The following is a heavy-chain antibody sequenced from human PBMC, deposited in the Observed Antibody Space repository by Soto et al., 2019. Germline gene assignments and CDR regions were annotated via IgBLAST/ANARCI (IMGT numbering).Heavy chain of an antibody. V-gene: IGHV1-46*01. Sequence: VASMEDSCKASGYTFTTYHIHCSRQAPGQGLEWMGIVNPSSHSTSYAQKFQGRVTMTSDTSTSTVYMELSSLRSEDTAVYYCARDSSNWSNDYWSQGTLVTVSS. CDR1: GYTFTTYH. CDR2: VNPSSHST. J-gene: IGHJ4*02. CDR3: ARDSSNWSNDY. D-gene: IGHD6-13*01.